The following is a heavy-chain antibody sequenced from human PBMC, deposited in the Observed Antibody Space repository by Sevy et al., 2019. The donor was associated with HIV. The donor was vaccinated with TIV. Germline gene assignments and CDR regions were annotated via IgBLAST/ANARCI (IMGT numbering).Heavy chain of an antibody. CDR3: ARDGVMGSY. CDR1: GFTFSSYW. D-gene: IGHD3-16*01. V-gene: IGHV3-7*01. Sequence: GGSLRLSCAASGFTFSSYWMSWVRQAPGKGLEWVANIKQDGSEKNYVDSVKGRFTISRDNAKNSLYLQMNSLRADDTAVYCGARDGVMGSYWGQGTLVTVSS. J-gene: IGHJ4*02. CDR2: IKQDGSEK.